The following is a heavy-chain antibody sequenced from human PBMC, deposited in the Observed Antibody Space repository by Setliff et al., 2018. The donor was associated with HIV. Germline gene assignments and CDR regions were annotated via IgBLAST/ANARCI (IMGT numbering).Heavy chain of an antibody. CDR2: IKSKTDGGTT. D-gene: IGHD3-3*01. CDR1: GFTFTNAW. CDR3: TTPEGDYDFWSGYSPIFDH. J-gene: IGHJ4*02. V-gene: IGHV3-15*01. Sequence: PGGSLRLSCATSGFTFTNAWMSWVRQAPGKGLEWVGRIKSKTDGGTTDYAAPVKGRFTISRDDSKNTLFLQMNSLKIEDTAVYYCTTPEGDYDFWSGYSPIFDHWGPGTLVTVPQ.